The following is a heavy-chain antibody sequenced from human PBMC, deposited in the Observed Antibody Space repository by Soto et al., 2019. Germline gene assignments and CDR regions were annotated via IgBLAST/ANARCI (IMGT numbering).Heavy chain of an antibody. D-gene: IGHD2-15*01. CDR1: GFTFSSYA. CDR3: AKRRGAGGHFDY. V-gene: IGHV3-23*01. CDR2: VSIGGST. J-gene: IGHJ4*02. Sequence: LRLSCAASGFTFSSYAMGWVRQEPGKGLEWVAVVSIGGSTHYADSVRGRFTISRDNSKNTLSLQMNSLTAEDTAVYFCAKRRGAGGHFDYWGQGALVTVSS.